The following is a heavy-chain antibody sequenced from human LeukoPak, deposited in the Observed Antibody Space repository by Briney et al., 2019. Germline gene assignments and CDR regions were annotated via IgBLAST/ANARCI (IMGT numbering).Heavy chain of an antibody. V-gene: IGHV3-33*05. Sequence: GGSLRLSCVASGVTFSGNGMHWVRQAPGKGLEWVTGIAYDGSRKHYADSVKGRFTISRDNSRNTMDLQMNSLRVKDTAVYHCTRDDSPPFARWGQGTLVIVSA. CDR1: GVTFSGNG. CDR3: TRDDSPPFAR. J-gene: IGHJ4*02. CDR2: IAYDGSRK. D-gene: IGHD2-21*01.